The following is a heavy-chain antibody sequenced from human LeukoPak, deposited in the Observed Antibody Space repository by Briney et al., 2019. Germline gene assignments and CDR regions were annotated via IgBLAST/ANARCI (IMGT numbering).Heavy chain of an antibody. V-gene: IGHV3-74*01. CDR3: ARSNHGCHDY. Sequence: AGGSLRLSCAASGFTFSSYWMHWVRHAPGKGLVWVSRINNDGSSTPYADSVKGRFTISRDNAKNTLYLQMNSLRAEDTAVYYCARSNHGCHDYWGQGTLVTVPS. D-gene: IGHD4-11*01. CDR1: GFTFSSYW. CDR2: INNDGSST. J-gene: IGHJ4*02.